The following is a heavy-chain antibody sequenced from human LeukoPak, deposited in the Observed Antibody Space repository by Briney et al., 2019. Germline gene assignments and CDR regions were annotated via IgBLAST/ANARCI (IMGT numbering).Heavy chain of an antibody. D-gene: IGHD2-21*02. CDR2: IREDGSAG. V-gene: IGHV3-7*05. Sequence: SGGSLRLSCAASGFTFSRYWMSWLRQAPGKGLEWVANIREDGSAGYYVDSVKGRFTISRDNAKNSLYLHMNSLRAEDTAVYYCARIGVTPTVLSAYGIWGQGTMVTVSS. CDR1: GFTFSRYW. CDR3: ARIGVTPTVLSAYGI. J-gene: IGHJ3*02.